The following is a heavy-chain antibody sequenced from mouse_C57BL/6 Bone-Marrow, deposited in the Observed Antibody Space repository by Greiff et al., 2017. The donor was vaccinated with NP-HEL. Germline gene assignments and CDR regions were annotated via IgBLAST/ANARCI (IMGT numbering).Heavy chain of an antibody. J-gene: IGHJ4*01. V-gene: IGHV1-19*01. D-gene: IGHD1-3*01. CDR3: ASKGWDYAMDY. CDR1: GYTFTDYY. Sequence: EVQLQQSGPVLVKPGASVKMSCKASGYTFTDYYMNWVKQSHGKSLEWIGVINPYNGGTSYNQKFKGKATLTVDKSSSTAYMELNSLTSEDSAVYYWASKGWDYAMDYWGQGTSVTVSS. CDR2: INPYNGGT.